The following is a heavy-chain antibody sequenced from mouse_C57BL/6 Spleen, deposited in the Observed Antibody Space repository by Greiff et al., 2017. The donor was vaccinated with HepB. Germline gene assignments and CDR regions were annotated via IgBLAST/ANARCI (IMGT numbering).Heavy chain of an antibody. V-gene: IGHV1-81*01. D-gene: IGHD1-1*02. Sequence: VQLVESGAELARPGASVKLSCKASGYTFTSYGISWVKQRTGQGLEWIGEIYPRSGNTYYNEKFKGKATLTADKSSSTAYMELRSLTSEDSAVYFCARSPLGSHWYFDVWGTGTTVTVSS. CDR3: ARSPLGSHWYFDV. J-gene: IGHJ1*03. CDR1: GYTFTSYG. CDR2: IYPRSGNT.